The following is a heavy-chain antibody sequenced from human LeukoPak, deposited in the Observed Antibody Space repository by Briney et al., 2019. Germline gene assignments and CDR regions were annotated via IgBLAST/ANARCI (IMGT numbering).Heavy chain of an antibody. D-gene: IGHD2-21*02. CDR2: IYTDGTT. V-gene: IGHV3-69-1*01. CDR3: ARVECGGDCYSSFDY. Sequence: GGSLRLSCAASGFTINDNYMTWVRQAPGKGLDWVSFIYTDGTTVYADSVKGRFTISRDNAKNSLFLQMNSLRAEDTAVYYCARVECGGDCYSSFDYWGQGTLVTVSS. J-gene: IGHJ4*02. CDR1: GFTINDNY.